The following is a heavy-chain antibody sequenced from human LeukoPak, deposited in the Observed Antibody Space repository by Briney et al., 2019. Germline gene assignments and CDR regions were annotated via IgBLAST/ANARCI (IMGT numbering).Heavy chain of an antibody. D-gene: IGHD1-1*01. Sequence: GGSLRLSCAASGFTFTNYAMNWVRQAPGKGLEWVSSISSSSSYIYYADSVKGRFTISRDNAKNSLYLQMNSLRAEDTALYYCARDPAPNWNDVADYWGQGTLVTVSS. CDR3: ARDPAPNWNDVADY. V-gene: IGHV3-21*04. CDR2: ISSSSSYI. CDR1: GFTFTNYA. J-gene: IGHJ4*02.